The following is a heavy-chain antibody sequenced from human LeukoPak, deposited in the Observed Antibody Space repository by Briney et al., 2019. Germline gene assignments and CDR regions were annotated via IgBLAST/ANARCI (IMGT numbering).Heavy chain of an antibody. CDR2: ISYDGSNK. D-gene: IGHD2-2*02. Sequence: PGRSLRLSCATSGFTFSSYAMHWVRQAPGKGLEWVAVISYDGSNKYYADSVKGRFTISRDNSKNTLYLQMNGLRAEDTAVYYCVYGPRQYYFDYWGQGTLVTVSS. CDR1: GFTFSSYA. CDR3: VYGPRQYYFDY. J-gene: IGHJ4*02. V-gene: IGHV3-30-3*01.